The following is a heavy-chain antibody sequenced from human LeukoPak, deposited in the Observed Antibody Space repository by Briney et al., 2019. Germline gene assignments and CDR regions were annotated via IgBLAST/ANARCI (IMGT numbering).Heavy chain of an antibody. V-gene: IGHV7-4-1*02. CDR1: GYTFTSYA. J-gene: IGHJ4*02. CDR3: ARAASLDY. Sequence: ASVKVSRKASGYTFTSYAMNWVRQAPGQGLEWMGWINTNTGKPTYAQGFTGRFVFSLDSSVSTAYLQINSLNAEGTAVYYCARAASLDYWGQGTLVTVSS. CDR2: INTNTGKP. D-gene: IGHD2-2*01.